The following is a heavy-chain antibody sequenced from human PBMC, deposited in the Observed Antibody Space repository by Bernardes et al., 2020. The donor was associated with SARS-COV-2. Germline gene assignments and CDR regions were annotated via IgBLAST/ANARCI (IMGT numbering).Heavy chain of an antibody. CDR1: GFTFSSYA. CDR2: ISYDGSNK. CDR3: ARDPPIIYSGSDRYYYYGMDV. Sequence: GGSLRLSCAASGFTFSSYAMHWVRQAPGKGLEWVAVISYDGSNKYYADSVKGRFTISRDNSKNTLYLQMNSLRAEDTAVYYCARDPPIIYSGSDRYYYYGMDVWGQGTTVTVSS. D-gene: IGHD1-26*01. V-gene: IGHV3-30-3*01. J-gene: IGHJ6*02.